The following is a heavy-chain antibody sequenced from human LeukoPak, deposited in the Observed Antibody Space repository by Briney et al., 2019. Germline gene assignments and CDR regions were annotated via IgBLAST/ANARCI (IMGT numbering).Heavy chain of an antibody. V-gene: IGHV3-23*01. CDR2: FSGSGGTT. Sequence: GSLRLSCAASGFTFSSYAMNWVRQAPGRGLEWVSGFSGSGGTTYYADSVRGRFTISRDNSKNTLYLQMNSLRAEDTAVYYCANGNRCTSPNCLGYYYFYMDVWGKGTTVTVSS. CDR1: GFTFSSYA. CDR3: ANGNRCTSPNCLGYYYFYMDV. D-gene: IGHD2-8*01. J-gene: IGHJ6*03.